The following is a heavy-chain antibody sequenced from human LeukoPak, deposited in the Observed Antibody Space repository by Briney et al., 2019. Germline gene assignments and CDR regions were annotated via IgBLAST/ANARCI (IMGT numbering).Heavy chain of an antibody. D-gene: IGHD6-19*01. CDR2: IKEDGSEK. V-gene: IGHV3-7*05. Sequence: GGSLRLSCAASGFTFSSYWMSWVRQAPGGGLEWVANIKEDGSEKYYVDSVKGRFTISRDNAKISLYLQMNSLRAEDTAVYYCASQFWWAAVAGTTLDYWGQGTLVTVSS. CDR1: GFTFSSYW. CDR3: ASQFWWAAVAGTTLDY. J-gene: IGHJ4*02.